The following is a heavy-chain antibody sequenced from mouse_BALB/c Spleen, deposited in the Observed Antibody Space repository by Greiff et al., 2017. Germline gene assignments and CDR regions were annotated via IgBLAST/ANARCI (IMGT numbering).Heavy chain of an antibody. Sequence: DVKLQESGPGLVKPSQSLSLTCTVTGYSITSDYAWNWIRQFPGNKLEWMGYISYSGSTSYNPSLKSRISITRDTSKNQFFLQLNSVTTEDTATYYCADGNYAYWGQGTLVTVSA. J-gene: IGHJ3*01. V-gene: IGHV3-2*02. CDR2: ISYSGST. CDR1: GYSITSDYA. D-gene: IGHD2-1*01. CDR3: ADGNYAY.